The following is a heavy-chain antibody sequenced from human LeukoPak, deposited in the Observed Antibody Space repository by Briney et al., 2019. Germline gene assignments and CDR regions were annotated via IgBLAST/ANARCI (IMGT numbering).Heavy chain of an antibody. J-gene: IGHJ3*02. CDR2: ITASGGST. V-gene: IGHV3-23*01. Sequence: PGGSLRLSCAASGFTFNDYAMAWVRHTPGKGLEWVSSITASGGSTYNADSVEGRITISRDNSKDTLYLQMNSLRAEDTALYYCAKGVSGYYFADDAFDIWGQGTMVTVSS. CDR3: AKGVSGYYFADDAFDI. CDR1: GFTFNDYA. D-gene: IGHD3-22*01.